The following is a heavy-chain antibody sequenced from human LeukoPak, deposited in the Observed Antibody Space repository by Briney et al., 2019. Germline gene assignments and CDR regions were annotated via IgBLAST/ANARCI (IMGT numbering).Heavy chain of an antibody. D-gene: IGHD3-9*01. J-gene: IGHJ4*02. CDR1: GFTFSSYS. V-gene: IGHV3-21*01. CDR2: ISSSSSYI. CDR3: ARGYSDILTGYYPDY. Sequence: PGGSLRLSCAASGFTFSSYSMNWVRQAPGKGLEWFSSISSSSSYIYYADSVKGRFTISRDNAKNSLYLQMNSLRAQDTAVYYRARGYSDILTGYYPDYWGQGTLVTVSS.